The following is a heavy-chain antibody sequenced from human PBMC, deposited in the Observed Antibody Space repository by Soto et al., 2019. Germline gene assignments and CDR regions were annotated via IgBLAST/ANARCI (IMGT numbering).Heavy chain of an antibody. J-gene: IGHJ4*02. Sequence: SVKVSFKASGGTFSSYAISWLRQAPGQGLEWMGGIIPIFGTANYAQRFQGRVTITADESTSTAYMELSSLRSEDTAVYYCARDQGTGTTNFDYWGQGTLVTVSS. CDR3: ARDQGTGTTNFDY. D-gene: IGHD1-1*01. CDR1: GGTFSSYA. V-gene: IGHV1-69*13. CDR2: IIPIFGTA.